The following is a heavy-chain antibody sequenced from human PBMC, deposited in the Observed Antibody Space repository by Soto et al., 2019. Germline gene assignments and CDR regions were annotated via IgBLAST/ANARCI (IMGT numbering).Heavy chain of an antibody. CDR1: GGSISSSSYY. V-gene: IGHV4-39*07. CDR3: ARSPKDNYGSGSYYNVKRAYYFDY. CDR2: INHSGST. J-gene: IGHJ4*02. D-gene: IGHD3-10*01. Sequence: SETLSLTCTVSGGSISSSSYYWGWIRQPPGKGLEWIGEINHSGSTNYNPSLKSRVTISVDTSKNQFSLKLSSVTAADTAVYYCARSPKDNYGSGSYYNVKRAYYFDYWGQGTLVTVSS.